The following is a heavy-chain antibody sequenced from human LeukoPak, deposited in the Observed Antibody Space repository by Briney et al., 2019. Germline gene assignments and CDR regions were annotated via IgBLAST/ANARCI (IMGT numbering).Heavy chain of an antibody. J-gene: IGHJ4*02. CDR2: FSTYNGNT. D-gene: IGHD1-7*01. CDR3: AVAFITGPTPGDY. CDR1: GYTFTSYG. V-gene: IGHV1-18*01. Sequence: GASGKLSCKAAGYTFTSYGISWVRQAPGQGLEWMGWFSTYNGNTNYAQKLQGRVTMTTDTSTSTAYMEMRSVRSDDTAVYDCAVAFITGPTPGDYWGQGTLVTVSS.